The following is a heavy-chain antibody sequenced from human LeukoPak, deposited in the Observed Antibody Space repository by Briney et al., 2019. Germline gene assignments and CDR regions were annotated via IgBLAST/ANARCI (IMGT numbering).Heavy chain of an antibody. CDR1: GGSISSGNW. CDR2: IYHSGNT. D-gene: IGHD3-9*01. CDR3: ARQTGIRDYFDY. J-gene: IGHJ4*02. V-gene: IGHV4-4*02. Sequence: PSETLSLTCAVSGGSISSGNWWSRVRQPPGKGLEWIGEIYHSGNTNYNPSLKSRVTISVDTSENQFSLKLSSVTAADTALYYCARQTGIRDYFDYWGQGTLVTVSS.